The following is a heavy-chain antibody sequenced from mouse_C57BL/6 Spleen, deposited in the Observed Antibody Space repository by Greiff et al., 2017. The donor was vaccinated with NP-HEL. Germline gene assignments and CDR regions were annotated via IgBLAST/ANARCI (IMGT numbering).Heavy chain of an antibody. V-gene: IGHV8-12*01. CDR3: ARGTTGDAMDY. J-gene: IGHJ4*01. CDR2: IYWDDDK. Sequence: QVTLKVSGPGILQSSQTLSLTCSFSGFSLSTSGMGVSWIRQPSGKGLEWLAHIYWDDDKRSNPSLKSRLTISKDTSSNHVFLKSTSVDTADTATYYCARGTTGDAMDYWGQGTSVTVSS. D-gene: IGHD1-1*01. CDR1: GFSLSTSGMG.